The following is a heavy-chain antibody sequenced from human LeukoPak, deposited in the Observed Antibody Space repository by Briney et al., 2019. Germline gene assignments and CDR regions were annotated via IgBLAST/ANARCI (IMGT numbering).Heavy chain of an antibody. Sequence: PGGSLRLSCAASGFTLSSYAMSWVRQAPGKGLEWVSAISDSGGSTYYADSVKGRFTISRDNYKNTLYLQMNSLRAEDTAVYYCAKGHCSSTNCIRFDPWGQGTLVTVSS. V-gene: IGHV3-23*01. J-gene: IGHJ5*02. CDR1: GFTLSSYA. D-gene: IGHD2-2*01. CDR3: AKGHCSSTNCIRFDP. CDR2: ISDSGGST.